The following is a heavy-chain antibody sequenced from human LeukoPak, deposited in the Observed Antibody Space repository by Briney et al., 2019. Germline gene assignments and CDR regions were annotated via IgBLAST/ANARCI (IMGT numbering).Heavy chain of an antibody. CDR3: ARGEYSHGYFQH. V-gene: IGHV6-1*01. D-gene: IGHD3-3*02. J-gene: IGHJ1*01. CDR2: TYYRSKWYN. CDR1: GDSVSSNSAA. Sequence: SQTLSLTCAISGDSVSSNSAAWNWIRQSPSRGLEWLGRTYYRSKWYNDYAVSVKSRIIINPDTSKNQFSLQLNSVTPEDTAVHYCARGEYSHGYFQHWGQGTLVTVSS.